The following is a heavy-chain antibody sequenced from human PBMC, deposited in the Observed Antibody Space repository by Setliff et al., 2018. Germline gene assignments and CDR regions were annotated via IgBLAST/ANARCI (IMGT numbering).Heavy chain of an antibody. V-gene: IGHV2-26*01. J-gene: IGHJ3*02. Sequence: GSGPPLVNPTETLTLTCTVSGFSLSNARMGVSWIRQPPGKALEWLAHIFSNDEKSYSTSLKSRLTISKDTSKSQVVLTMTNMDPVDTATYYCARIGQPQQGIQGQAFDIWGQGTMVTVSS. CDR1: GFSLSNARMG. CDR2: IFSNDEK. CDR3: ARIGQPQQGIQGQAFDI. D-gene: IGHD2-2*01.